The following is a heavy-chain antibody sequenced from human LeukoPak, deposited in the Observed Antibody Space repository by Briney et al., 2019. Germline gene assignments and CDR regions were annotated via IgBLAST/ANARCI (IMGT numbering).Heavy chain of an antibody. D-gene: IGHD5-18*01. CDR2: VYRDGST. Sequence: PSETLSLTCAVSGGSIDKIAWWSWVRQSPGKGLEWIGLVYRDGSTKFNPSLESRVAMSVDSSKNQISLRLSSMAAADTAVYYCARPLGYTFGYELAYWGQGTQVTVSS. CDR3: ARPLGYTFGYELAY. J-gene: IGHJ4*02. CDR1: GGSIDKIAW. V-gene: IGHV4-4*02.